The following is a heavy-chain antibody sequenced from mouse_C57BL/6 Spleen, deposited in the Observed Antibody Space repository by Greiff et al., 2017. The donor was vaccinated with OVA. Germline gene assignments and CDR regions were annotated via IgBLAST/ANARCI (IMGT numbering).Heavy chain of an antibody. CDR2: ISYSGST. CDR1: GYSITSGYD. J-gene: IGHJ3*01. CDR3: ARGSPFAY. Sequence: EVKLMESGPGMVKPSQSLSLTCTVTGYSITSGYDWHLIRHFPGNKLELMGYISYSGSTNYNPSLKSRISITHDTSKNHFFLQLNSVTTEDTATYYCARGSPFAYWGQGTLVTVSA. V-gene: IGHV3-1*01. D-gene: IGHD6-1*01.